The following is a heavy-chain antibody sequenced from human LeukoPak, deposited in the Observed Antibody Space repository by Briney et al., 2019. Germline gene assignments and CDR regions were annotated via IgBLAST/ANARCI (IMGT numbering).Heavy chain of an antibody. CDR2: IIPIFGTA. CDR3: ARGNLSYDYVWGSYRPSYGMDV. CDR1: GFTFSSYA. J-gene: IGHJ6*02. D-gene: IGHD3-16*02. Sequence: GGSLRLSCAASGFTFSSYAISWVRQAPGQGLEWMGGIIPIFGTANYAQKFQGRVTITADESTSTAYMELSSLRSEDTAVYYCARGNLSYDYVWGSYRPSYGMDVWGQGTTVTVSS. V-gene: IGHV1-69*01.